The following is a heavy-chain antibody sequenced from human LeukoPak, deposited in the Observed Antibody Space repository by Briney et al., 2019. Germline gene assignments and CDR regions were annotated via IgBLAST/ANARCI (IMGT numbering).Heavy chain of an antibody. J-gene: IGHJ4*02. CDR2: INQSGST. Sequence: SQTLSLTCAVYGGSFSGYYWTGIRQPPGKGLEWIGEINQSGSTNYNPSLKSRVTISVDTSKNQFSMKLRSVTAADTAVYYCARGGILTGYGDYWGQGILVTVTS. D-gene: IGHD3-9*01. CDR1: GGSFSGYY. V-gene: IGHV4-34*01. CDR3: ARGGILTGYGDY.